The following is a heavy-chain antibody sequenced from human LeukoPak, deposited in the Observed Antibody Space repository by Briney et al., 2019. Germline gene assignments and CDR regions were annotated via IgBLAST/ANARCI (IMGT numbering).Heavy chain of an antibody. V-gene: IGHV1-2*02. D-gene: IGHD3-16*02. CDR1: GYTFTGYY. CDR3: ASSSSYTYNWFDP. CDR2: INPNSGGT. J-gene: IGHJ5*02. Sequence: ASVKVPCKASGYTFTGYYMHWVRQAPGQGLEWMGWINPNSGGTNYAQKFQGRVTMTRDTSISTAYMELSRLRSDDTAVYYCASSSSYTYNWFDPWGQGTLVTVSS.